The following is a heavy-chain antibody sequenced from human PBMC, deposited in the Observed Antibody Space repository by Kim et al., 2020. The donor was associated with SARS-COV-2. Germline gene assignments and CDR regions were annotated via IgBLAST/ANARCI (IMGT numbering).Heavy chain of an antibody. CDR3: EKAAGDGYSPDY. CDR1: GFTFSSYA. D-gene: IGHD4-4*01. Sequence: GGSLRLSCAASGFTFSSYAMSWVRQAPGKGLEWVSVVSGSGSSTYYADSVKGRFTISRDNSKNTLFLQMNSLRVEDTAVYYCEKAAGDGYSPDYWGQGTL. J-gene: IGHJ4*02. V-gene: IGHV3-23*01. CDR2: VSGSGSST.